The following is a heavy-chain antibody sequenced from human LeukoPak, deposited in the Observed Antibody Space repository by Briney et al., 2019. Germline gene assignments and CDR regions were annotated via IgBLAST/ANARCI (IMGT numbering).Heavy chain of an antibody. V-gene: IGHV4-4*07. J-gene: IGHJ6*03. CDR3: ARVGYDIVYYYYYMDV. CDR2: IYTSGST. Sequence: KPSETLSLTCTVSGGSISSYYWSWIRQPAGKGLEWIGRIYTSGSTNYNPSLKSRVTMSVDTSKTQFSLKLSSVPAADTAVYYCARVGYDIVYYYYYMDVWGKGTTVTVSS. CDR1: GGSISSYY. D-gene: IGHD3-9*01.